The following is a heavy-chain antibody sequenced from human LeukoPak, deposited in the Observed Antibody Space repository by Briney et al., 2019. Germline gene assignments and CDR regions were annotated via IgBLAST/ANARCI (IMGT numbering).Heavy chain of an antibody. J-gene: IGHJ3*02. CDR2: ISGDGAST. D-gene: IGHD3-16*01. CDR3: SKYLSLVFDAFNI. Sequence: GGSLRLSCAASGFTFDEYAIHWVRPAPGKGLEWVSLISGDGASTFYAASVKGRFTISRDNNKHSLYLQMNNLRTEDTALYYCSKYLSLVFDAFNIWGQGTLVTVSS. CDR1: GFTFDEYA. V-gene: IGHV3-43*02.